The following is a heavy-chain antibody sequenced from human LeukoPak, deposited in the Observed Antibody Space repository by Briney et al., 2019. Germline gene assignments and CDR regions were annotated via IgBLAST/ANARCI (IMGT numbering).Heavy chain of an antibody. D-gene: IGHD2-15*01. J-gene: IGHJ4*02. CDR1: GGSFSGYY. CDR3: ARAGVVVAATHY. Sequence: PSETLSLTCAVYGGSFSGYYWSWIRQPPGKGLEWIGEINHSGSTNYNPSLKSRVTISVDTSKNQFSLKLSSVTAADTAVYYCARAGVVVAATHYWGQGTLVTVSS. V-gene: IGHV4-34*01. CDR2: INHSGST.